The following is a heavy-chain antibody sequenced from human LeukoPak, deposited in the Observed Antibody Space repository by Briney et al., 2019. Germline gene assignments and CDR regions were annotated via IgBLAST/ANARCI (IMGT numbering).Heavy chain of an antibody. CDR2: INHSGST. D-gene: IGHD3-22*01. CDR1: GGSFSGYY. CDR3: ARVRNPYYYDSGNYRTAGGPFDY. Sequence: SETLSLTCAVYGGSFSGYYWSWIRQPPGKGLEWIGEINHSGSTNYNPSLKSRVTISVDTSKNQFSLKLSSVTAADTAVYYCARVRNPYYYDSGNYRTAGGPFDYWGQGTLVTVSS. V-gene: IGHV4-34*01. J-gene: IGHJ4*02.